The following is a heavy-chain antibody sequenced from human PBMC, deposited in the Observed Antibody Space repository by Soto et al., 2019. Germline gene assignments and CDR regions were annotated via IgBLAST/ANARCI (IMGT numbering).Heavy chain of an antibody. V-gene: IGHV3-9*01. J-gene: IGHJ4*02. CDR2: ISWNSGSI. Sequence: EVQLVESGGGLVQPGRSLRLSCAASGFTFDDYAMHWVRQAPGKGLEWVSGISWNSGSIGYADSVKGRFTISRDNAKNSLYLQMNSLRAEDTALYYCAKDVGSSSWYYDYWGQGTLVTVSS. CDR1: GFTFDDYA. D-gene: IGHD6-13*01. CDR3: AKDVGSSSWYYDY.